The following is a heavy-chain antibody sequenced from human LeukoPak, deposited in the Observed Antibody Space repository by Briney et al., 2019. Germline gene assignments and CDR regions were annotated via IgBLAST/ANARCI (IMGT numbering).Heavy chain of an antibody. CDR2: INPSGST. D-gene: IGHD3-22*01. J-gene: IGHJ6*03. CDR3: ARGRHDITMIVVVMTSVSYYLDV. Sequence: PSETLSLTCAVYGGSISGYHWIWIRQSPGKGLEWIGDINPSGSTYYNPSLKSRLTISVDTSKNQFSLKLRSVTAADTAVYYCARGRHDITMIVVVMTSVSYYLDVWGKGTTVTVS. CDR1: GGSISGYH. V-gene: IGHV4-34*01.